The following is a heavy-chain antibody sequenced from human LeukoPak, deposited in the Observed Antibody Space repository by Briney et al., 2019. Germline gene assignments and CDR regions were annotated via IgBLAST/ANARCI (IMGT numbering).Heavy chain of an antibody. V-gene: IGHV3-23*01. CDR1: GFTFSGYA. CDR3: AKDAFDYDFWSGYYPFDY. Sequence: GGSLRLSCAASGFTFSGYAMSWVRQAPGKGLEWVSAISGSGGSTYYADSVKGRFTISRDNSKNTLYLQMNSLRAEDTAVYYCAKDAFDYDFWSGYYPFDYWGQGTLVTVSS. J-gene: IGHJ4*02. D-gene: IGHD3-3*01. CDR2: ISGSGGST.